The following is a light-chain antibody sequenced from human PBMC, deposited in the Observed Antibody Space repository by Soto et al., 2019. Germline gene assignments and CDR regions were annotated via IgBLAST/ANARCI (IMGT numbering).Light chain of an antibody. CDR2: VVS. J-gene: IGLJ2*01. V-gene: IGLV2-8*01. CDR3: SSYAGSSNMI. Sequence: QSALTQPPSASGSPGQSVTISCTGTSSDVGGSTYVSWYQQHPGKAPKLMIYVVSRRPSEVPDRFSGSKSGNTASLTVSGLQSEDEADYYCSSYAGSSNMIFGGGTKLTVL. CDR1: SSDVGGSTY.